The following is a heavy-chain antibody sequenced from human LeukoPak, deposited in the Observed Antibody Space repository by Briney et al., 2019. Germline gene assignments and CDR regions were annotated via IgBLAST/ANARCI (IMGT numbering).Heavy chain of an antibody. CDR1: GFSLSTSGMC. V-gene: IGHV2-70*11. D-gene: IGHD3-10*02. Sequence: SGPALVRPTQTLTLTCTFSGFSLSTSGMCVSWIRQPPGKALEWLARIDWDDDKYYSTSLKTRLTISKDTSKNQVVLTMTNMDPVDTATYYCARIEVFGGRNTEHSSPDHWGQGTLVTVSS. CDR3: ARIEVFGGRNTEHSSPDH. CDR2: IDWDDDK. J-gene: IGHJ4*02.